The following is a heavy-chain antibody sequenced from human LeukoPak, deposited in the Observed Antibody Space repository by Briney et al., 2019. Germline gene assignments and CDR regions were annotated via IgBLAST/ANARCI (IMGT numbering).Heavy chain of an antibody. CDR3: AKDIGSGSYPDY. D-gene: IGHD3-10*01. CDR1: GFTFDNYS. J-gene: IGHJ4*02. CDR2: ISWSGGST. V-gene: IGHV3-43D*03. Sequence: GGSLRLSCAASGFTFDNYSMHWVRQAPGKGLEWVSLISWSGGSTYYPDSVKVRFTISRDNSKNSLYLQMNSLRAEDTALYYCAKDIGSGSYPDYWGQGTLVTVSS.